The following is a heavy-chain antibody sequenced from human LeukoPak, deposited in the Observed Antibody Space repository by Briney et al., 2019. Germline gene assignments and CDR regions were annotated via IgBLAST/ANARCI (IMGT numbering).Heavy chain of an antibody. D-gene: IGHD2-2*01. Sequence: GGSLRLSCAASGFTFSSYAMSWVRQAPGKGLEWVAFIRYDGSNKYYADSVKGRFTISRDNSKNTLYLQMNSLRAEDTAVYYCGKDKDIVVVPAAIGSGGQGTRVTVSS. V-gene: IGHV3-30*02. CDR1: GFTFSSYA. CDR2: IRYDGSNK. CDR3: GKDKDIVVVPAAIGS. J-gene: IGHJ4*02.